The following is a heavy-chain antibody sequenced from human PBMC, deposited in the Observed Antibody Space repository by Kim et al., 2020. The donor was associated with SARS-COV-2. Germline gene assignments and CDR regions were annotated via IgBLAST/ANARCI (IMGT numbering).Heavy chain of an antibody. Sequence: GGSLRLSCAASGFTFSSYGMHWVRQAPGKGLEWVAVIWYDGSNKYYADSVKGRFTISRDNSKNTLYLQMNSLRAEDTAVYYCARDGIPWRGHYGADWFDPWGQGTLVTVSS. D-gene: IGHD4-17*01. J-gene: IGHJ5*02. CDR2: IWYDGSNK. V-gene: IGHV3-33*01. CDR1: GFTFSSYG. CDR3: ARDGIPWRGHYGADWFDP.